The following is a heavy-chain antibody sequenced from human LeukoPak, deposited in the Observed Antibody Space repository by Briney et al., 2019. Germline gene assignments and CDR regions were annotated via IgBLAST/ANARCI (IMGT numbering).Heavy chain of an antibody. CDR3: ARDPTTRHAFDI. Sequence: SETLSLTCTVSGGSISSYYWSWIRQPPGKGLEWIGYIYYSGSTNYNPSLKSRVTISVDTSKDQFSLKLSSVTAADTAVYYCARDPTTRHAFDIWGQGTMVTVSS. D-gene: IGHD1-1*01. CDR1: GGSISSYY. CDR2: IYYSGST. J-gene: IGHJ3*02. V-gene: IGHV4-59*01.